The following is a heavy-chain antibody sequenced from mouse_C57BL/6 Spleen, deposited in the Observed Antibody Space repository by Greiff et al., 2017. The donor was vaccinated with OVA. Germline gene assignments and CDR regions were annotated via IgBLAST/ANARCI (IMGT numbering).Heavy chain of an antibody. Sequence: QVQLQQPGAELVKPGASVKLSCKASGYTFTSYWMHWVKQRPGQGLEWIGMIHPNSGSTNYNEKFKSKATLTVDKSSSTAYMQLSSLTSEDSAVYYCASIYDGYYVWYFDVWGTGTTVTVSS. CDR3: ASIYDGYYVWYFDV. V-gene: IGHV1-64*01. D-gene: IGHD2-3*01. J-gene: IGHJ1*03. CDR2: IHPNSGST. CDR1: GYTFTSYW.